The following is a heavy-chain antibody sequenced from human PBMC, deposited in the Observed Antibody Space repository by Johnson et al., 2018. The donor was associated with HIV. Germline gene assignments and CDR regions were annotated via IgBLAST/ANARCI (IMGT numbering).Heavy chain of an antibody. CDR2: ISSSGSTR. V-gene: IGHV3-11*04. CDR1: GFTFSDYY. Sequence: QVQLVESGGGLVKPGGSLRLSCAASGFTFSDYYMSWIRQAPGKGLEWISYISSSGSTRYYADSVKGRFTISRDNSKNTLYLQMNSLRAEDTAVYYCITGGMIVVGDAFDIWGQGTMVTVSS. CDR3: ITGGMIVVGDAFDI. D-gene: IGHD3-22*01. J-gene: IGHJ3*02.